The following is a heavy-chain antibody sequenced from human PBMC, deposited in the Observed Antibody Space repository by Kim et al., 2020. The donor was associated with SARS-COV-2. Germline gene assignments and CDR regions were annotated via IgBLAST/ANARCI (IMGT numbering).Heavy chain of an antibody. J-gene: IGHJ4*02. CDR3: ARGGGSKFDY. Sequence: YTNYQSVVKGRITNSRDKAKNSLLLQMNSLGAGATAVYYCARGGGSKFDYWGQGTLVTVSS. D-gene: IGHD3-16*01. CDR2: YT. V-gene: IGHV3-11*05.